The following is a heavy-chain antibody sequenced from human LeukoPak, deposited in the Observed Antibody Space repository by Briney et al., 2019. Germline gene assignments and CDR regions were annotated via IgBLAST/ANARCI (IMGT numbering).Heavy chain of an antibody. J-gene: IGHJ6*02. D-gene: IGHD3-22*01. V-gene: IGHV3-11*01. CDR1: GFTLTDYY. CDR2: ISGSGRNV. Sequence: GGSLRLSCVAYGFTLTDYYMSWIRQAPGRGLEGVSDISGSGRNVYYGDSVKGRFTISRDNAKNSLYLQMNTLRAEDTAVYYCARSIGYYYTMDVWGQGTTVTVSS. CDR3: ARSIGYYYTMDV.